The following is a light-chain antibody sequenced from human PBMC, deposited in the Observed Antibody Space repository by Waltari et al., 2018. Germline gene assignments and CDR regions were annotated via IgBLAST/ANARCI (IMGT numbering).Light chain of an antibody. CDR2: DAS. Sequence: EIVLTQSPATLSLSPGERATLPCRASQTVRSYLAWYQQGPGQTPRLLIFDASSRATGISAKFSGSGSGTDFTLTVSNLEPEDFAVYYCQQRSNWPYTFGQGTRVEIK. CDR3: QQRSNWPYT. V-gene: IGKV3-11*01. CDR1: QTVRSY. J-gene: IGKJ2*01.